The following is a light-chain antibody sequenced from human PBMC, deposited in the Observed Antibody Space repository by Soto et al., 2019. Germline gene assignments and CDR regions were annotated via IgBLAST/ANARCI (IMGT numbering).Light chain of an antibody. V-gene: IGKV3-11*01. CDR3: QQRSKWRT. Sequence: EIVMTQSPATLSVSPGERATLSCRASQRVSNDFAWYQQKPGQAPRLLIYDASKRATGIPARFSGSGFGTDYTLTISSLEPEDFAVYYCQQRSKWRTFGQGTKVDIK. CDR2: DAS. J-gene: IGKJ1*01. CDR1: QRVSND.